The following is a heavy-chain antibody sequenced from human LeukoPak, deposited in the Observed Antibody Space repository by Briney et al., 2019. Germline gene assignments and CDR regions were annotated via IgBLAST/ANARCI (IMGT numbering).Heavy chain of an antibody. CDR3: AKDLSRGYSYGSDY. V-gene: IGHV3-7*01. Sequence: GGSLRLSCAASGFTFSSYWMSWVRQAPGKGLEWVANIKQDGSEKYYVDSVKGRFTISRDNAKNSLYLQMNSLRAEDTAVYYCAKDLSRGYSYGSDYWGQGTLVTVSS. CDR2: IKQDGSEK. D-gene: IGHD5-18*01. J-gene: IGHJ4*02. CDR1: GFTFSSYW.